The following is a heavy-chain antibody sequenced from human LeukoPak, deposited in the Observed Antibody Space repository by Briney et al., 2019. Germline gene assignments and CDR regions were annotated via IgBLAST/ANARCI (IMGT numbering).Heavy chain of an antibody. D-gene: IGHD6-13*01. CDR1: TFTVSTNY. J-gene: IGHJ4*02. Sequence: PGGSLRLSCAASTFTVSTNYMSWVRQAPGKGLEWVSVIYAGGNTNYADSVKGRFTISRDNSKNTLYLQLNSLRAEDTAVYYCAKASSSSWPYYFDYWGQGTLVTVSS. CDR3: AKASSSSWPYYFDY. CDR2: IYAGGNT. V-gene: IGHV3-53*01.